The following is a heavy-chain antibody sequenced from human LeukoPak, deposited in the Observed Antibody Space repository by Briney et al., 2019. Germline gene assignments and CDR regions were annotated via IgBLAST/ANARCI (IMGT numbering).Heavy chain of an antibody. V-gene: IGHV3-21*01. CDR3: ARRTPRRAAAGGYYMDV. D-gene: IGHD6-13*01. Sequence: PGGSLRLSCAASGFTFSSYSMNWVRQAPGKGLEWVSSINSSSSYIYYADSVKGRFTISRDNAKNSQYLQMNSLRAEDTAVYYCARRTPRRAAAGGYYMDVWGKGTTVTVSS. CDR2: INSSSSYI. CDR1: GFTFSSYS. J-gene: IGHJ6*03.